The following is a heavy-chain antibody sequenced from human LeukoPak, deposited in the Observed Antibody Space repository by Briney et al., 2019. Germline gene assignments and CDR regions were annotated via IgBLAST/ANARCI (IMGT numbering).Heavy chain of an antibody. D-gene: IGHD1-20*01. Sequence: SVKVSCKASGGTFSSYAISWVRQAPGQGLEWMGGIIPIFGTASYAQKFQGRVTITADESTSTAYMELSSLRSEDTAVYYCARDRIITGTLLGWFDPWGQGTLVTVSS. CDR2: IIPIFGTA. V-gene: IGHV1-69*13. J-gene: IGHJ5*02. CDR3: ARDRIITGTLLGWFDP. CDR1: GGTFSSYA.